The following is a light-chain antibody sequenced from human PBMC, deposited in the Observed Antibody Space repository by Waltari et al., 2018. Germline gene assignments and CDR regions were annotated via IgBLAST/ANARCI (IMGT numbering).Light chain of an antibody. CDR3: QTGGHGTWV. CDR2: VNSDGSH. CDR1: SGHSSNI. J-gene: IGLJ3*02. V-gene: IGLV4-69*01. Sequence: QLVLTQSPSASASLGASVKLTCTLDSGHSSNIIAWLQQRPEKGPRYVMKVNSDGSHTKGDEVPDRFSGSSSGAERYLTISNVQSEDEADYYCQTGGHGTWVFGGGTTLTVL.